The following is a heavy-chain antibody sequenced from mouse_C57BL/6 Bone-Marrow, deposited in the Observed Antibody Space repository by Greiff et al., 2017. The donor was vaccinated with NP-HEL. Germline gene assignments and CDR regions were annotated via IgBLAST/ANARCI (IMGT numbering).Heavy chain of an antibody. CDR1: GYAFTNYL. CDR2: INPGSGGT. V-gene: IGHV1-54*01. D-gene: IGHD4-1*01. Sequence: QVQLQQSGAELVRPGTSVKVSCKASGYAFTNYLIEWVKQRPGQGLEWIGVINPGSGGTNYNEKFKGKATLTAEKSSSTAYMQLSSLTSEDSAVYFCARLELGPDYWGQGTTLTVSS. J-gene: IGHJ2*01. CDR3: ARLELGPDY.